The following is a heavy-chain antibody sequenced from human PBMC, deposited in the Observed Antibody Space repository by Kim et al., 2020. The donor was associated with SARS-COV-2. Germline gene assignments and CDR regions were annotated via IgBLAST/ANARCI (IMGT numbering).Heavy chain of an antibody. CDR1: GYSFTSYW. CDR2: IYPGDSDT. V-gene: IGHV5-51*01. CDR3: ASPAVRKWTEDAFDI. J-gene: IGHJ3*02. D-gene: IGHD2-2*01. Sequence: GESLKISCKGSGYSFTSYWIGWVRQMPGKGLEWMGIIYPGDSDTRYSPSFQGQVTISADKSISTAYLQWSSLKASDTAMYYCASPAVRKWTEDAFDIWGQGTMVTVSS.